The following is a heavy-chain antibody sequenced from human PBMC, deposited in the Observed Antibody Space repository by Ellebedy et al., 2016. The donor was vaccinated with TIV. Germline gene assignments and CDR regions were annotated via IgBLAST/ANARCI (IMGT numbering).Heavy chain of an antibody. CDR2: IYYSGST. CDR1: GGSISSGGYY. J-gene: IGHJ4*02. V-gene: IGHV4-61*08. CDR3: AYIAEDGLDFDY. Sequence: GSLRLXCTVSGGSISSGGYYWSWIRRHPGKGLEWIGYIYYSGSTNYNPSLKSRVTISVDTSKNQFSLKLSSVTAADTAVYYCAYIAEDGLDFDYWGQGTLVTVSA. D-gene: IGHD6-13*01.